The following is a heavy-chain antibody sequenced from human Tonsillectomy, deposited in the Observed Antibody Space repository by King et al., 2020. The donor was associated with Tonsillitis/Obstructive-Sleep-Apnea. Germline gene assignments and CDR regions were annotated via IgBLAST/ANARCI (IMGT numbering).Heavy chain of an antibody. Sequence: VQLVESGAEVKKPGESLRISCKGSGYIFTSYWINWVRQMPGKGLEWMGTIDPSDSYTNYSPSFQGHVSISADKSITTAYMQWSSLKASDTAIYYCARSAYSNGYSDYYYNLDVWGQGTTVTVSS. CDR2: IDPSDSYT. CDR3: ARSAYSNGYSDYYYNLDV. V-gene: IGHV5-10-1*03. J-gene: IGHJ6*02. CDR1: GYIFTSYW. D-gene: IGHD5-18*01.